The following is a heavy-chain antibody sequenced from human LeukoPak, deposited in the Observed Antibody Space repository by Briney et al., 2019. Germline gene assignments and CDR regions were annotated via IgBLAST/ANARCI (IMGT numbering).Heavy chain of an antibody. V-gene: IGHV1-69*04. CDR3: ARDLVYYGSGSYSKRGLFGY. Sequence: GASVKVSCKASGGTFSSYAISWVRQAPGQGLEWMGRIIPIFGIANYAQKFQGRVTITADKSTSTAYMELSSLRSEDTAVYYCARDLVYYGSGSYSKRGLFGYWGQGTLVTVSS. CDR1: GGTFSSYA. D-gene: IGHD3-10*01. CDR2: IIPIFGIA. J-gene: IGHJ4*02.